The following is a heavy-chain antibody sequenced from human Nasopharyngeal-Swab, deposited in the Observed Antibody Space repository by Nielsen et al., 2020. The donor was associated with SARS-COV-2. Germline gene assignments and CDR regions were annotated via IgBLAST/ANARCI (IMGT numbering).Heavy chain of an antibody. CDR2: IIPIFGTG. Sequence: SVKVSCKASGGTFNNYAINWVRQAPGQGLEWMGGIIPIFGTGKYAQKFQGRVTITADESTSTAYMELSSLRSEDTAVYYCAGVVRYCSSTSCYFFDYWGQGTLVTVSS. CDR3: AGVVRYCSSTSCYFFDY. J-gene: IGHJ4*02. CDR1: GGTFNNYA. V-gene: IGHV1-69*13. D-gene: IGHD2-2*01.